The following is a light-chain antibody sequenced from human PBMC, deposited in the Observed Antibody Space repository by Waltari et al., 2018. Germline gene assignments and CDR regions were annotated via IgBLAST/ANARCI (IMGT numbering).Light chain of an antibody. V-gene: IGLV3-10*01. J-gene: IGLJ2*01. CDR1: ALSKKH. CDR3: YSSDSSSTTMV. CDR2: EDI. Sequence: SYELTQPPSVSVSPGQTARITCSGDALSKKHVSWYQQKSGQAPVMVVYEDIKRPSGIPGRFSGSSSGTVATLTISGAQVDDEGDYYCYSSDSSSTTMVFGGGTTLTVL.